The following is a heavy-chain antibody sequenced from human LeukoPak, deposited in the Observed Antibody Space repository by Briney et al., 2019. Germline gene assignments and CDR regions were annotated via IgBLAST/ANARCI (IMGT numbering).Heavy chain of an antibody. V-gene: IGHV3-23*01. CDR2: ISGSGGST. CDR1: GFTFSDYY. J-gene: IGHJ4*02. Sequence: GGSLRLSCAASGFTFSDYYMSWIRQAPGKGLEWVSAISGSGGSTYYADSVKGRFTISRDNSKNTLYLKMNSLRAEDTAVYYCAKLYCSSTSCYDYWGQGTLVTVSS. CDR3: AKLYCSSTSCYDY. D-gene: IGHD2-2*01.